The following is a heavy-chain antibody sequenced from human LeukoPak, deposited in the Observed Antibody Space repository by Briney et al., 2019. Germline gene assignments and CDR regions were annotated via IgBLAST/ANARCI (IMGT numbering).Heavy chain of an antibody. CDR3: ARGRGRGCGGDCYSFGFDY. J-gene: IGHJ4*02. V-gene: IGHV1-2*02. Sequence: ASVKVSCKASGYTFTGYYMHWVRQAPGQGLGWMGWINPNSGGTNYAQKFQGRVTMTRDTSISTAYMELSRLRSADTAVYYCARGRGRGCGGDCYSFGFDYWGQGTLVTVSS. CDR1: GYTFTGYY. D-gene: IGHD2-21*02. CDR2: INPNSGGT.